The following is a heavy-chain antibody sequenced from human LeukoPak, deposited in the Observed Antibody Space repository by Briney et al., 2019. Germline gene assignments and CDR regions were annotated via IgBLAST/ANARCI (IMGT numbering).Heavy chain of an antibody. CDR3: AKCPGYSNSWYESGTFDI. D-gene: IGHD6-13*01. CDR1: GFTFGPYT. Sequence: PGGSLRLSCAASGFTFGPYTMSWVRQAPGKGLEWVSAISGSGGSTYYADSVKGRFTISRDNSKNTLYLQMNSLRAEDTAVYYCAKCPGYSNSWYESGTFDIWGQGTMVTVSS. V-gene: IGHV3-23*01. J-gene: IGHJ3*02. CDR2: ISGSGGST.